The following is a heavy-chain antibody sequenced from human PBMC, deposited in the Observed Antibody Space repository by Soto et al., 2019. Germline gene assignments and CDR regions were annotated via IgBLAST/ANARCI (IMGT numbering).Heavy chain of an antibody. J-gene: IGHJ4*02. Sequence: EVQLLESGGGLVQPGGSLRLSCAASGFTFSSYAISWVRQAPGKGLEWVSAISGSGGSTYYADSVKGRFTISRDNSKNTLYLQMNSLRAEDTAVYYCAKDEGYCSGGSCFFDYWGQGTLVTVSS. D-gene: IGHD2-15*01. V-gene: IGHV3-23*01. CDR3: AKDEGYCSGGSCFFDY. CDR2: ISGSGGST. CDR1: GFTFSSYA.